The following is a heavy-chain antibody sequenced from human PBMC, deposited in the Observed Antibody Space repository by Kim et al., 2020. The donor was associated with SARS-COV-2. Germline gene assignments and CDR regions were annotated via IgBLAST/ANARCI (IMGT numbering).Heavy chain of an antibody. V-gene: IGHV5-51*01. J-gene: IGHJ6*02. CDR3: ARHGWYNWNAYYYYYGMDV. CDR1: GYSFTSYW. D-gene: IGHD1-1*01. CDR2: IYPGDSDT. Sequence: GESLKISCKGSGYSFTSYWIGWVRQMPGKGLEWMGIIYPGDSDTRYSPSFQGQVTISADKSISTAYLQWSSLKASDTAMYYCARHGWYNWNAYYYYYGMDVWGQGTTVTVSS.